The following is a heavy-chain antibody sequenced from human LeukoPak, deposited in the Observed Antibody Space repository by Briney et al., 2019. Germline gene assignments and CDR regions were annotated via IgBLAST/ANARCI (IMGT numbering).Heavy chain of an antibody. Sequence: GGSLRLSCAASGFTFSSYSMNWVRQAPGKGLEWVSSISSSSSYIYYADSVKGRFTVSRDNAKNSLYLQMNSLRDDDTAVYYCARDKCSNGVCYTFSPSDYWGQGTLVTVSS. V-gene: IGHV3-21*01. CDR3: ARDKCSNGVCYTFSPSDY. CDR1: GFTFSSYS. D-gene: IGHD2-8*01. CDR2: ISSSSSYI. J-gene: IGHJ4*02.